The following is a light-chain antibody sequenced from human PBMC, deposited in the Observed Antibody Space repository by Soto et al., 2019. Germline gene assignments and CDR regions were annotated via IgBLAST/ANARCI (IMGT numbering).Light chain of an antibody. CDR3: CSYAGSSTFV. CDR1: SSVVGSYNL. J-gene: IGLJ1*01. CDR2: EGS. Sequence: QATVPHPASVSGSPGPSITFSCTGTSSVVGSYNLVSWYQQHPGKAPKLRIYEGSKRPSGVSNRFSGSKSGNTASLTISGLQAEDEADYYCCSYAGSSTFVFGTGTKVTV. V-gene: IGLV2-23*03.